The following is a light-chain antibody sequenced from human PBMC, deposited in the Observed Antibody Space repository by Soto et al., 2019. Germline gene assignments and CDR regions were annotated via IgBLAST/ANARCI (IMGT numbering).Light chain of an antibody. Sequence: DIVMTQSPLSLPVTPGEPASISCRSSQSLLHSDGYNYLDWFLQRPGQSPQLLIYLGSSRSSGVPDRFSGSGSGTYFTLKISRVEAEDVGVYYCMQALQTPLTFGGGTKVDIK. V-gene: IGKV2-28*01. CDR2: LGS. J-gene: IGKJ4*01. CDR1: QSLLHSDGYNY. CDR3: MQALQTPLT.